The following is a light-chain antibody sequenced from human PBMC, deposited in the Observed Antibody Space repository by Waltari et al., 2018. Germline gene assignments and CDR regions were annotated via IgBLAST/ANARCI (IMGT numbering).Light chain of an antibody. CDR3: CSYAGSNTFL. Sequence: QSALTQPAYVSASPGQSITISCTGTSSDVGSYKFVSWYQQPPGKAPKPIIYEGAKRPTGVANRVSRSKSGNTASLTISGLQAEDEAAYYCCSYAGSNTFLFGGGTKVTVL. CDR2: EGA. CDR1: SSDVGSYKF. V-gene: IGLV2-23*01. J-gene: IGLJ3*02.